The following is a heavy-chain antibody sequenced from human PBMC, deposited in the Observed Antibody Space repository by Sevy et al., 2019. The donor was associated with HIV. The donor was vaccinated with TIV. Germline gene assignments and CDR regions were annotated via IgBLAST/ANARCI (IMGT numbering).Heavy chain of an antibody. V-gene: IGHV3-30-3*01. D-gene: IGHD2-15*01. J-gene: IGHJ4*02. CDR3: ASTGYCTGGSCYSPFGY. Sequence: GGSLRLSCAASGFIFNTYAMHWVRQAPGKGLEWVAVISYDEINKYYADSVKGRFTISRDNSRNTLDLQMNSLRSEDTALYYCASTGYCTGGSCYSPFGYWGQGTLVTVSS. CDR2: ISYDEINK. CDR1: GFIFNTYA.